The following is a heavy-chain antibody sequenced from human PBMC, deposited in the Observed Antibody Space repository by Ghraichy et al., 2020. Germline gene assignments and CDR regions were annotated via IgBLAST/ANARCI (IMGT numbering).Heavy chain of an antibody. CDR3: AALDIVSTILDY. CDR1: RGSISGSSYY. V-gene: IGHV4-39*01. J-gene: IGHJ4*02. D-gene: IGHD5/OR15-5a*01. CDR2: IYYSGST. Sequence: SETLSLTCTVSRGSISGSSYYWGWIRQPPGNGLEWIGSIYYSGSTYYNPSLKSQVTISVDTSKNQFSLKLSSVTAADTAVYYCAALDIVSTILDYWGQGTLVTVSS.